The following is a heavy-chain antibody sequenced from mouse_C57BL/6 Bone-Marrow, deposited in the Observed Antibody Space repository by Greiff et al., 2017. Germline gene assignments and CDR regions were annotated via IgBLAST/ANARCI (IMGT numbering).Heavy chain of an antibody. CDR2: IYPRSGNT. J-gene: IGHJ3*01. CDR3: ARGALYYDYDVGFAY. D-gene: IGHD2-4*01. Sequence: QVQLQQSGAELARPGASVKLSCKASGYTFTSYGISWVKQRTGQGLEWIGEIYPRSGNTYYNEKFKGKATLTADKSSSTAYMELRSLTSEDSAVYFCARGALYYDYDVGFAYWGQGTLVTVSA. CDR1: GYTFTSYG. V-gene: IGHV1-81*01.